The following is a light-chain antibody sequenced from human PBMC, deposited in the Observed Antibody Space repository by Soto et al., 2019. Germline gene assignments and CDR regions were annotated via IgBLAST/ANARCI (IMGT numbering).Light chain of an antibody. CDR3: QQYGSSPRT. J-gene: IGKJ1*01. CDR2: GAS. CDR1: QTVNSN. Sequence: EFVLTQSPGTLSLSPGERATLSCRASQTVNSNLAWYQKKPGQAPRLLIYGASTRAPGIPARFSGSGSGTDFTLTISRLEPEDFAVYYCQQYGSSPRTFGQGTKVDIK. V-gene: IGKV3-20*01.